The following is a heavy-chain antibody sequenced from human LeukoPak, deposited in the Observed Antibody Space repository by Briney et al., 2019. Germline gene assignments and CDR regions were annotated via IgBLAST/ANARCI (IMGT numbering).Heavy chain of an antibody. CDR1: GGSISSGGYS. Sequence: SETLSLTCAVSGGSISSGGYSWSWIRQPPGKGLEWIGYIYHSGSTYYNPSLKSRVTISVDRSKNQFSLKLSSVTAADTAVYYCARGPDDYVWGSYRLHYFDYWGQGTLVTVSS. V-gene: IGHV4-30-2*01. CDR2: IYHSGST. J-gene: IGHJ4*02. CDR3: ARGPDDYVWGSYRLHYFDY. D-gene: IGHD3-16*02.